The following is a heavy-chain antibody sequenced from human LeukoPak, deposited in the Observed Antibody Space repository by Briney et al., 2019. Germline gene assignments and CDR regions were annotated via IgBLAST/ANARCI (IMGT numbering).Heavy chain of an antibody. D-gene: IGHD1-26*01. Sequence: PGGSLRLSCAASGFTFSSYAMSWVRQAPGKGLEWVACINEDGSEKYYVGSVKGRFTISRDNAKNSLYLQMNNLRAEDTAVYYCARDPGRGGSYFDYWGQGTLVTVSS. J-gene: IGHJ4*02. CDR1: GFTFSSYA. CDR3: ARDPGRGGSYFDY. CDR2: INEDGSEK. V-gene: IGHV3-7*01.